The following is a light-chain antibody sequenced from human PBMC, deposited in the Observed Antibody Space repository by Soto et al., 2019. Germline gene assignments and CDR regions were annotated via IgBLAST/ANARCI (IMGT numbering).Light chain of an antibody. CDR1: QSISSW. CDR2: DAS. J-gene: IGKJ1*01. Sequence: EIQMTQNPTTLSASVGDRATITCRAGQSISSWVAWYQQKPAKAPKLLIYDASSLESGVPSRFSGSGSGTEFTLTISSLQPDEFATYYCQQYNSYPWTFGQGTKVDIK. V-gene: IGKV1-5*01. CDR3: QQYNSYPWT.